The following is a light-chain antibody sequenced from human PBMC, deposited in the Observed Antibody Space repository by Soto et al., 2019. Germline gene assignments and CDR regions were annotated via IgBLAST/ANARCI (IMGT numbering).Light chain of an antibody. CDR2: GAS. CDR3: QHYDSLPIT. CDR1: QSVSSSY. V-gene: IGKV3-20*01. J-gene: IGKJ5*01. Sequence: EIVLTQSPGTLSLSPGARATLSCRASQSVSSSYLAWYQQKPGQPPRLLIYGASSRATGIPDRFSGSGSGTDFTLTISRLEPEDFAVFYCQHYDSLPITFGQGTRLETK.